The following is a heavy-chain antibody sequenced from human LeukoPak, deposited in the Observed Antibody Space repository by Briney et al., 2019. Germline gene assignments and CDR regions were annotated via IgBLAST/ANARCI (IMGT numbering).Heavy chain of an antibody. CDR1: GFTFSNYA. J-gene: IGHJ4*02. Sequence: PGGSLRLSCAASGFTFSNYAMTWVRQAPGKGLEWVSGISGSGGNTYHADSVKGRFTISRDNSKNTLYLQMNSLRAEDTAVYYCAKGGSGYYVFDYWGQGTLVTVSS. V-gene: IGHV3-23*01. CDR3: AKGGSGYYVFDY. CDR2: ISGSGGNT. D-gene: IGHD3-22*01.